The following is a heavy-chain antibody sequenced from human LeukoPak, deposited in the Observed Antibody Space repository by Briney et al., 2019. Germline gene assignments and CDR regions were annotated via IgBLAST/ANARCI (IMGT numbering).Heavy chain of an antibody. CDR2: IYYSGST. V-gene: IGHV4-59*01. Sequence: SETLSLTCTVSGGSISSYYWSWIRQPPGKGLEWIGYIYYSGSTNYNPSLMSRVTISVDTSKNQFSLKLSSVTAADTAVYYCARGAYYYDSSGYYFGPYFDYWGQGTLVTVSS. CDR3: ARGAYYYDSSGYYFGPYFDY. J-gene: IGHJ4*02. D-gene: IGHD3-22*01. CDR1: GGSISSYY.